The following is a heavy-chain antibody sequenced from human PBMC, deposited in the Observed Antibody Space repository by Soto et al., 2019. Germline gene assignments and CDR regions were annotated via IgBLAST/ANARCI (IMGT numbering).Heavy chain of an antibody. CDR2: ISSSGSTI. CDR3: ARARGTTITFYYYYYYMDV. J-gene: IGHJ6*03. D-gene: IGHD4-4*01. CDR1: GFIFSDYY. V-gene: IGHV3-11*01. Sequence: QVQLVESGGGLVKPGGSLRLSCAASGFIFSDYYMTWIRQAPGKGLEWVSYISSSGSTIYYADSVKGRFTISRDNAKNSLYLQMNSLRADDTAVYYCARARGTTITFYYYYYYMDVWGKGTAVTVSS.